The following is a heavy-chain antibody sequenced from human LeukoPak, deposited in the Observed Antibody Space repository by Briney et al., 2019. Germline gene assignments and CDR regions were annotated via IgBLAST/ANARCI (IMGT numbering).Heavy chain of an antibody. Sequence: GGSLRLSCAASGFTFSHYYMSWIRQAPGKGLEWVSYISSSGSLVYYADSVKGRFSISRDNAKNSLYLQMKSLRAEDTAVYYCARDPRPYNWNDVAYQRWFDPWSQGTLVTVSS. CDR2: ISSSGSLV. CDR1: GFTFSHYY. D-gene: IGHD1-1*01. J-gene: IGHJ5*02. CDR3: ARDPRPYNWNDVAYQRWFDP. V-gene: IGHV3-11*01.